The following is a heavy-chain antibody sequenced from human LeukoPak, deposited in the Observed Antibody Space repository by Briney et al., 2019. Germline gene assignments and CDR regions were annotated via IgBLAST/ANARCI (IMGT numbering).Heavy chain of an antibody. CDR2: ISTSTGDT. V-gene: IGHV1-18*01. CDR3: GRGNKSFDP. CDR1: GYSFILYG. J-gene: IGHJ5*02. Sequence: ASVKVSCKTSGYSFILYGISWVRQAPGQGPEWMGWISTSTGDTKYTQKFQGRVTMIKDTSTNSAYMELNKLTSDDTAVYYCGRGNKSFDPWGQGTLVTVSS.